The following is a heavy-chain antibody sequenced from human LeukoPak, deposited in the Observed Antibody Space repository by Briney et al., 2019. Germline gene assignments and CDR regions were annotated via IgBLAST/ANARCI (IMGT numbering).Heavy chain of an antibody. J-gene: IGHJ6*03. V-gene: IGHV6-1*01. Sequence: SQTLSLTCAISGDSVPGNRVAWNWIRQSPSRGLEWLGRTYYRSKWRNDFGPSVKSRITINPDTSKNQFSLKLSSVTAADTAVYYCARHLGYYYYYYMDVWGKGTTVTVSS. CDR3: ARHLGYYYYYYMDV. CDR1: GDSVPGNRVA. CDR2: TYYRSKWRN.